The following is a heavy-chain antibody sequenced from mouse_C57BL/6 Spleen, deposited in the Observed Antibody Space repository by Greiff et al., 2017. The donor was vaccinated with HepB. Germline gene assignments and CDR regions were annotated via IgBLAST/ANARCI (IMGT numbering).Heavy chain of an antibody. CDR1: GYSFTDYN. Sequence: VQLKESGPELVKPGASVKISCKASGYSFTDYNMNWVKQSNGKSLEWIGVINPNYGTTSYNQKFKGKATLTVDQSSSTAYMRLNSLTSEDSAVYYCARGAYYSNWGYTMDYWGQGTSVTVSS. V-gene: IGHV1-39*01. CDR3: ARGAYYSNWGYTMDY. J-gene: IGHJ4*01. CDR2: INPNYGTT. D-gene: IGHD2-5*01.